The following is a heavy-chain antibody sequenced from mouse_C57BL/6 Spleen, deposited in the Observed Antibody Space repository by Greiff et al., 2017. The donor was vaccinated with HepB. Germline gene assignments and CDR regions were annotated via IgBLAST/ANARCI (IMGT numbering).Heavy chain of an antibody. V-gene: IGHV1-55*01. D-gene: IGHD2-1*01. J-gene: IGHJ4*01. CDR1: GYTFTSYW. Sequence: QVQLKQPGAELVKPGASVKLSCKASGYTFTSYWINWVKQRPGQGLAWIGDIYPGTGSTNYNEKFKSKSTLTVDTSSSKAYMQLSSLTSDDSAVYYCARNPFYYGNYSYYAMGYWGQGTSVTVSS. CDR3: ARNPFYYGNYSYYAMGY. CDR2: IYPGTGST.